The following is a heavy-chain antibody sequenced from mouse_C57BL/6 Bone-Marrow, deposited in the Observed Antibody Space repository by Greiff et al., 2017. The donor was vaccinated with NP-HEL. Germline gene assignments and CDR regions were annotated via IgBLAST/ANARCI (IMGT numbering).Heavy chain of an antibody. CDR3: ARPSLYYYGSSYFDY. CDR2: IDPSDSYT. D-gene: IGHD1-1*01. J-gene: IGHJ2*01. Sequence: VQLQQPGAELVKPGASVKLSCKASGYTFTSYWMQWVKQRPGQGLEWIGEIDPSDSYTKYNQKFKGKATLTVDTSSSPAYMQLSSLTSEDSAVYYCARPSLYYYGSSYFDYRGQGTTLTVSS. CDR1: GYTFTSYW. V-gene: IGHV1-50*01.